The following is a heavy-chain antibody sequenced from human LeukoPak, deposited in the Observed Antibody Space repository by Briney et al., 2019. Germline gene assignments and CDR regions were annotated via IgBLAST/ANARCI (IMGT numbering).Heavy chain of an antibody. Sequence: GGSLRLSCAASGFTFNSYPMIWVRQAPGKGLEWVPGISDSGGSTYHADSVKGRFTISRDNSKNTLYLQMNSLRVEDTAVYYCAKKGNVGYAHFDYWGQGTLVTVSS. V-gene: IGHV3-23*01. D-gene: IGHD2-2*03. CDR2: ISDSGGST. CDR1: GFTFNSYP. CDR3: AKKGNVGYAHFDY. J-gene: IGHJ4*02.